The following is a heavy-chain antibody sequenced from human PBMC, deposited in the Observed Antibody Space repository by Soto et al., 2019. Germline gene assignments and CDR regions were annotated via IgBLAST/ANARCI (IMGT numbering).Heavy chain of an antibody. CDR2: ISSDHGNT. J-gene: IGHJ6*02. Sequence: AAVKVSCKASGYTFTNFGISWVRQAPGQGLEWMAWISSDHGNTHSAGKFQGRVTLTTDTATTTAHMELRNLRSDDTAMYYCARDGVGGAVPGISYYDRGMDVWGQGTTVTVSS. D-gene: IGHD1-26*01. CDR3: ARDGVGGAVPGISYYDRGMDV. V-gene: IGHV1-18*01. CDR1: GYTFTNFG.